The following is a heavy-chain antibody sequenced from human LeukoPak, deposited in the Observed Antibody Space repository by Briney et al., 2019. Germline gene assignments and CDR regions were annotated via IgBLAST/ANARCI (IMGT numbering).Heavy chain of an antibody. Sequence: SETLSLTCAVSGYSISSDNYWVWIRQPPGQGLEWTGGIYHSGSTYYNPSLKSRVTMSVDTSRNQFSLKVSSVAAADTAVYYCARAPRDSSSSNYMRRFDYWGQGTLVTVSS. J-gene: IGHJ4*02. CDR1: GYSISSDNY. CDR3: ARAPRDSSSSNYMRRFDY. CDR2: IYHSGST. D-gene: IGHD3-22*01. V-gene: IGHV4-38-2*01.